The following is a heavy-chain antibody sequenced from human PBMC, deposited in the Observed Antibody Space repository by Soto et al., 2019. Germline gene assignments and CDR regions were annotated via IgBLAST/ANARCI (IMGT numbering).Heavy chain of an antibody. CDR2: IYYSGST. Sequence: SETLSLTCTVSGGSISSYYWSWIRQPPGKGLEWIGYIYYSGSTNYNPSLKSRVTISVDTSKNQFSLKLSSVTAADTAVYYCARDYMYYYDSSGYGPTYYYYGMDAWGQGTTVTVSS. V-gene: IGHV4-59*01. D-gene: IGHD3-22*01. CDR3: ARDYMYYYDSSGYGPTYYYYGMDA. J-gene: IGHJ6*02. CDR1: GGSISSYY.